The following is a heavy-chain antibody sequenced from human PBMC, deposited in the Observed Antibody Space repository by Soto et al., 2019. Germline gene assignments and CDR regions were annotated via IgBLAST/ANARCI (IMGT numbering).Heavy chain of an antibody. D-gene: IGHD1-26*01. CDR2: INAGNGNT. Sequence: QVHLVQSGAAVKKPGATGKVSCKAAGYTFTSYAMHWVRQAPGQRLEWMGWINAGNGNTKYSQKFQVRVTITRDTSASTAYMELSSLRSEDTAVYYCARDVGATGDWGQGTLVTVSS. V-gene: IGHV1-3*01. CDR3: ARDVGATGD. J-gene: IGHJ4*02. CDR1: GYTFTSYA.